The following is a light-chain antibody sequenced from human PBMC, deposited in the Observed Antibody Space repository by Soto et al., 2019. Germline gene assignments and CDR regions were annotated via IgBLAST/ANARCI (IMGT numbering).Light chain of an antibody. J-gene: IGKJ1*01. V-gene: IGKV3-15*01. CDR3: QQYNNWLRT. CDR1: QSVSSN. CDR2: GAF. Sequence: EIVMTQSPATLSVSPGERATLSCRASQSVSSNLAWYQQKPGQAPRLLIYGAFTRATGVPARFSGSASGTEFTLTISSLQSEDFAVYYCQQYNNWLRTFGQGTKVDIK.